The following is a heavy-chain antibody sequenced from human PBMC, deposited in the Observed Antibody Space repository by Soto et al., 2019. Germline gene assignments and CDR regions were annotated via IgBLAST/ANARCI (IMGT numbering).Heavy chain of an antibody. V-gene: IGHV1-69*13. D-gene: IGHD3-3*01. CDR2: IIPIFGTA. CDR1: GRTFRSYA. CDR3: ARPPLRGGWSGFELGYNWFDP. Sequence: SVQVSCKASGRTFRSYAISWVRQAPGQGLEWMGGIIPIFGTANYAQKFQGRVTITPDESTSTAYMELSSLRSEDTAVYYCARPPLRGGWSGFELGYNWFDPWGQVTLVTVSS. J-gene: IGHJ5*02.